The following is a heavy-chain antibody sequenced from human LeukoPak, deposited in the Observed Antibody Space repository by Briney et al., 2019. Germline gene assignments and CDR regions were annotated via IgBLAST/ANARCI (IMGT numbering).Heavy chain of an antibody. D-gene: IGHD3-3*01. J-gene: IGHJ4*02. CDR3: AKDLMGYDFWRGWRRGQYYFDY. CDR2: ISGSGGST. Sequence: GGSLRLSCAASGFTFSSYAMSWVRQAPGKGLEWVSAISGSGGSTYYADSVKGRFTISRDNSKNTLYLQMNSLRAEDTAVYYCAKDLMGYDFWRGWRRGQYYFDYWGQGTLVTVSS. V-gene: IGHV3-23*01. CDR1: GFTFSSYA.